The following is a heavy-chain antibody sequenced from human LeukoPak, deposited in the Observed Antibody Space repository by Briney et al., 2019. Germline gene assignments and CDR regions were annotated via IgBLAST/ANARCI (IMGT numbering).Heavy chain of an antibody. CDR1: GGSISDYY. V-gene: IGHV4-59*01. J-gene: IGHJ4*02. CDR2: INYSGNT. D-gene: IGHD4-17*01. Sequence: PSETLSLTCTVSGGSISDYYWSWIRQPPGKGLEWIGYINYSGNTNYNPSLKSRATISVDTSKNQFSPRLTSVTAADTAVFYCAREGRQDYVYFDYWGQGSLVTVSS. CDR3: AREGRQDYVYFDY.